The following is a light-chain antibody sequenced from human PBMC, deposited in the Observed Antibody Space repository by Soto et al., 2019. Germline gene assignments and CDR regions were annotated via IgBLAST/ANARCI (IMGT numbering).Light chain of an antibody. CDR3: QQSYSTPPIT. CDR2: GAS. V-gene: IGKV3-20*01. CDR1: QSVGASY. J-gene: IGKJ5*01. Sequence: EMVLTHSPRTLSLSPGERATLSPSASQSVGASYLAWYQQKPGQAPRLLINGASSRATGIPDRFSGSGSGTDFTLTISSLQPEDFATYYCQQSYSTPPITFGQGTRLEIK.